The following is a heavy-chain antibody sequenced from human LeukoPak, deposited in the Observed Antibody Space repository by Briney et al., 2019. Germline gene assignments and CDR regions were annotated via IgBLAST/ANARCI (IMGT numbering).Heavy chain of an antibody. CDR2: IYDSENT. V-gene: IGHV4-31*03. CDR3: ARGATVEYFDH. CDR1: GGSISSGGYY. Sequence: SQTLSLTCTVSGGSISSGGYYWSWIRQHPGKGLEWIGYIYDSENTHYISSLKSRETISVDTSKNQFSLKLSSVTAADTAVYYCARGATVEYFDHWGQGTLVTVSS. D-gene: IGHD1-26*01. J-gene: IGHJ4*02.